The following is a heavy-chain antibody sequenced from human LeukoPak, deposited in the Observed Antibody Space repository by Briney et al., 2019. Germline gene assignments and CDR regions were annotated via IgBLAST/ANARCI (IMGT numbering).Heavy chain of an antibody. D-gene: IGHD6-13*01. CDR3: AKAHSISWPYAFDS. CDR2: ISGNGGRT. V-gene: IGHV3-23*01. Sequence: GGSLRLSSVASGFTFSNYAMAWVRQAPGKGLEWVSAISGNGGRTYSADSVQGRFTISRDNSKNTVYLQMDNLRAEDSAMYYCAKAHSISWPYAFDSWGQGTLSPSPQ. CDR1: GFTFSNYA. J-gene: IGHJ4*02.